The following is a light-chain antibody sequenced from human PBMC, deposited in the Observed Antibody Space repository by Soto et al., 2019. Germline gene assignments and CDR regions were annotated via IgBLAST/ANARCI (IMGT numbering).Light chain of an antibody. J-gene: IGKJ4*01. Sequence: EIVMTQSPLSLPVTPGEPASISCRSSQSLLNSNGYNYLEWYLQRPGQSPQLMVYLASDRATGVPDRFSGSGSGKDFTLKISTVEADDVGVYYCVQSLQTPRTFGGGTKVEIK. CDR1: QSLLNSNGYNY. V-gene: IGKV2-28*01. CDR3: VQSLQTPRT. CDR2: LAS.